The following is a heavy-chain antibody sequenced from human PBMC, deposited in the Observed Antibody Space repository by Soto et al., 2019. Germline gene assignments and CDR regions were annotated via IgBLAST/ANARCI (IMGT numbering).Heavy chain of an antibody. CDR2: IIPTFDTA. D-gene: IGHD2-2*01. J-gene: IGHJ6*02. Sequence: ASVKVSCKASGYTFTSYYMHWVRQAPGQGLEWMGGIIPTFDTANYAQNFQGRVTITADEYASTAYMELSSLRSEDTAVYYCARHDCISSSCYYYYYYGMDVWGQGTTVTVSS. V-gene: IGHV1-69*13. CDR3: ARHDCISSSCYYYYYYGMDV. CDR1: GYTFTSYY.